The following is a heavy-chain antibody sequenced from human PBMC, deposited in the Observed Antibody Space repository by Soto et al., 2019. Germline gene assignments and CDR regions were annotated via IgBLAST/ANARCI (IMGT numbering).Heavy chain of an antibody. V-gene: IGHV3-74*01. CDR3: ALSTSSSEGYYYGLDF. CDR1: GFTFGDFW. D-gene: IGHD6-6*01. Sequence: GESLKISCAASGFTFGDFWMHWVRQAPGKGLVWVSRVNTDGSSTNYVDSVKGRFTISRDNAKNTLYLQMNSLRAEDTAVYYCALSTSSSEGYYYGLDFWGQGTTVTVSS. J-gene: IGHJ6*02. CDR2: VNTDGSST.